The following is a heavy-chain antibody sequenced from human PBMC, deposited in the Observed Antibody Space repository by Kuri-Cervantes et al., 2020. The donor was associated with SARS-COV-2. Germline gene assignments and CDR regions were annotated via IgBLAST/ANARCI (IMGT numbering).Heavy chain of an antibody. V-gene: IGHV4-30-2*01. CDR1: GGTISSGGYS. Sequence: LRLSCAGSGGTISSGGYSWSWIRQPPGKGLEWIGYIYHSGSTYYNPSLKSRVTISVDTSKNQFSLKLSSVTAADTAVYYCARILVPAAIGYWGQGTLVTVSS. D-gene: IGHD2-2*01. CDR2: IYHSGST. J-gene: IGHJ4*02. CDR3: ARILVPAAIGY.